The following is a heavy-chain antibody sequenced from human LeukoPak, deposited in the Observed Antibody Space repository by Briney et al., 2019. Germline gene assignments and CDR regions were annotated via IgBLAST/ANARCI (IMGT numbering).Heavy chain of an antibody. CDR2: ITVSDDST. Sequence: GGSLRLSCAASGVTFSTYAMSWVRQAPGKGLEWVSAITVSDDSTYYADFVKGRFTIFRDNSKNTLYLQMNSLRAEDTAVYYCAKEGFALGLFDPWGQGTLVTVSS. CDR1: GVTFSTYA. V-gene: IGHV3-23*01. D-gene: IGHD2-21*01. CDR3: AKEGFALGLFDP. J-gene: IGHJ5*02.